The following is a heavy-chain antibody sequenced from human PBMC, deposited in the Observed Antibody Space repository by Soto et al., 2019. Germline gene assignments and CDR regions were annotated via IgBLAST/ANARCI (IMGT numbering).Heavy chain of an antibody. J-gene: IGHJ4*02. CDR3: ARWLLRFWSGGSCPPPVC. D-gene: IGHD2-15*01. CDR1: GGSFSGYY. V-gene: IGHV4-34*01. Sequence: PSETLSLTCAVYGGSFSGYYWSWIRQPPGKGLEWIGEINHSGSTNYNPSLKSRVTISVDTSKNQFSLKLSSVTAADTAVYYCARWLLRFWSGGSCPPPVCWGQGTLVTVSS. CDR2: INHSGST.